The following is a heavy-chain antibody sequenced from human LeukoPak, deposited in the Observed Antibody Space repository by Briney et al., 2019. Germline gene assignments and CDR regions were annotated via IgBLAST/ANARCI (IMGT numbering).Heavy chain of an antibody. Sequence: SETLSLTCNVSGDSISRSRHFWAWIRQSPGRGLEWIGYIYNSGSTYYNPSLKSRVTISVDTSKNQFSLKLSSVTAADTAVYYCARSAPATSRSWYRSWDSMMGFYYYYYMDVWGKGTTVTVSS. J-gene: IGHJ6*03. V-gene: IGHV4-39*07. CDR1: GDSISRSRHF. CDR2: IYNSGST. CDR3: ARSAPATSRSWYRSWDSMMGFYYYYYMDV. D-gene: IGHD6-13*01.